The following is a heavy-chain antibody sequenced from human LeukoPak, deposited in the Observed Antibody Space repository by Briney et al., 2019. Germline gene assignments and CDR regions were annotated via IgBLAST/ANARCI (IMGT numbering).Heavy chain of an antibody. D-gene: IGHD1-26*01. J-gene: IGHJ4*02. CDR1: GFTFSSYA. CDR2: ISYDGSNK. Sequence: GGSLRLSCAASGFTFSSYAMHWVRQAPGKGLEWVAVISYDGSNKYYADSVKGRFTISRDNSKNTLYMQMNSLRVEDTALYYCVRLTGPSDVWGQGTLVTVSS. V-gene: IGHV3-30-3*01. CDR3: VRLTGPSDV.